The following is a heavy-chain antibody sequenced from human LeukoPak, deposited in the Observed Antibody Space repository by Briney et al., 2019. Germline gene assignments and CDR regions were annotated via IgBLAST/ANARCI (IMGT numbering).Heavy chain of an antibody. CDR1: GGSISSGGYY. J-gene: IGHJ5*02. V-gene: IGHV4-31*03. Sequence: MSSQTLSLTCTVSGGSISSGGYYWSWIRQHPGKGLEWIGYIYYSGSTYYNPSPKSRVTISVDTSKNQFSLKLSSVTAADTAVYYCARAYQLLYAWFDPWGQGTLVTVSS. CDR2: IYYSGST. CDR3: ARAYQLLYAWFDP. D-gene: IGHD2-2*02.